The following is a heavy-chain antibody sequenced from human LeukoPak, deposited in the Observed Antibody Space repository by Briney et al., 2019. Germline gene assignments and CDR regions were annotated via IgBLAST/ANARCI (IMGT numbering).Heavy chain of an antibody. Sequence: GGSLRLSCAASGFIFSSYSMNWVRQAPGKGLEWVSSISTSSSYIYYADSVKGRFTISRDNAKNSLYLQMNSLRAEDTAVYYCAELGITMIGGVWGKGTTVTISS. D-gene: IGHD3-10*02. CDR1: GFIFSSYS. CDR2: ISTSSSYI. J-gene: IGHJ6*04. V-gene: IGHV3-21*01. CDR3: AELGITMIGGV.